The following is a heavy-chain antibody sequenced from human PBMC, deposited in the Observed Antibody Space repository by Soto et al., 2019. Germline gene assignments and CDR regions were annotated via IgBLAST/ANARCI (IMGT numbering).Heavy chain of an antibody. CDR2: IIHSEST. V-gene: IGHV4-34*12. J-gene: IGHJ6*02. D-gene: IGHD1-26*01. CDR3: ARQRPTDGRWEFANYYGMDV. CDR1: GGSFSAYS. Sequence: LSLTCAVYGGSFSAYSWSWVRQPPGKGLEWIGEIIHSESTKYNPSLKSRVTISVDTSKNQFSLKLSSVTAADTAVYYCARQRPTDGRWEFANYYGMDVWGQGTPVTVSS.